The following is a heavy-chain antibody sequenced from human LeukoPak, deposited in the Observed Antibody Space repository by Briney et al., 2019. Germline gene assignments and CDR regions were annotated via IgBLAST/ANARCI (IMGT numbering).Heavy chain of an antibody. D-gene: IGHD2-2*01. Sequence: GGSLRLSCAASGFTFSTYSMNWVRKAPGKGLEWISYISSNSSTIYYADSVKGRFTISRDNAKNSLYLQMNSLRAEDTAVYYCARGLYDCSSTSCYFGFDPWGQGTLVTVSS. J-gene: IGHJ5*02. CDR1: GFTFSTYS. CDR3: ARGLYDCSSTSCYFGFDP. V-gene: IGHV3-48*01. CDR2: ISSNSSTI.